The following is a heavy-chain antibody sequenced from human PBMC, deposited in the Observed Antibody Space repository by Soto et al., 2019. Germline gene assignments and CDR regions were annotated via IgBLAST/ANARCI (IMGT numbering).Heavy chain of an antibody. V-gene: IGHV1-3*01. J-gene: IGHJ6*02. D-gene: IGHD3-22*01. CDR1: GYTFTSYA. CDR3: ARDPHYYYDSSGYYPKDYYYYYGMDV. Sequence: GASVKVSCKASGYTFTSYAMHWVRQAPGQRLEWMGWINAGNGNTKYSQKFKGRVTITRDTSASTAYMELSSLRPEDTAVYYCARDPHYYYDSSGYYPKDYYYYYGMDVWGQGTTVTVSS. CDR2: INAGNGNT.